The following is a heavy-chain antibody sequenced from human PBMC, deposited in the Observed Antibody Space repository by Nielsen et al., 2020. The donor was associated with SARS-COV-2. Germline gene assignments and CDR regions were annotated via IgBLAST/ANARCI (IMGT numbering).Heavy chain of an antibody. Sequence: ASVKVSCKVSRYTLTESPIHWVRQAPGKGLEWMGGFDPEDGERIFAQQFQGRVTMTEDTSTDTAYMELTSLRSEDTAVYYCATVSTMAKMDVWGQGTTVTVSS. CDR1: RYTLTESP. CDR3: ATVSTMAKMDV. V-gene: IGHV1-24*01. CDR2: FDPEDGER. J-gene: IGHJ6*02. D-gene: IGHD3-10*01.